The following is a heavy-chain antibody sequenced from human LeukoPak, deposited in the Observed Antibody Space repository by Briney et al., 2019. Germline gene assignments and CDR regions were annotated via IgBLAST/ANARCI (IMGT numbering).Heavy chain of an antibody. CDR3: ARGHYSNRL. D-gene: IGHD2-2*01. CDR1: GFTVSSKY. Sequence: GGSLRLSCAASGFTVSSKYMSWVRQAPGKGLEWVSVIYIDGGTYYADSVKGRFTISRGNSKTTLLLQMNSLRAEDTAVYYCARGHYSNRLGGQGTLVTVSS. J-gene: IGHJ4*02. CDR2: IYIDGGT. V-gene: IGHV3-66*01.